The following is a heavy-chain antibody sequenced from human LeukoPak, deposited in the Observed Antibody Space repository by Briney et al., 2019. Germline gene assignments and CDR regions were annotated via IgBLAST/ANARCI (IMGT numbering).Heavy chain of an antibody. CDR1: GYTFTSYG. V-gene: IGHV1-2*06. D-gene: IGHD3-10*01. CDR3: ARALMVRGVIIDDY. CDR2: INPNSGGT. J-gene: IGHJ4*02. Sequence: ASVKVSCKASGYTFTSYGISWVRQAPGQGLEWMGRINPNSGGTNYAQKFQGRVTMTRDTSISTAYMELSRLRSDDTAVYYCARALMVRGVIIDDYWGQGTLVTVSS.